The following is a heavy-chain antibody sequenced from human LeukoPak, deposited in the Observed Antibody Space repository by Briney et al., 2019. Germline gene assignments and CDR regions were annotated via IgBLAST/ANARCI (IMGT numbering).Heavy chain of an antibody. V-gene: IGHV3-23*01. Sequence: GGSLRLSCAASGFTFSSYAMSWVRQAPGKGLEWVSGISGSGGSTYYADSVKGRFTISRDNSKNTLYLQMNSLRAEDTAVYYCATENLYGDYVRPIWYWGQGTLVTVSS. CDR2: ISGSGGST. CDR1: GFTFSSYA. CDR3: ATENLYGDYVRPIWY. J-gene: IGHJ4*02. D-gene: IGHD4-17*01.